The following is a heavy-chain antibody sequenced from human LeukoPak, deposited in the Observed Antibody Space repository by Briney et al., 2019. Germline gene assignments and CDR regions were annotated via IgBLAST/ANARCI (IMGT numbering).Heavy chain of an antibody. D-gene: IGHD2-2*01. CDR2: MNPNSGNT. CDR1: GYTFTSYD. V-gene: IGHV1-8*01. J-gene: IGHJ3*02. CDR3: ASQGASTRLDAFDI. Sequence: ASVSVSCKASGYTFTSYDINWVRQAPGQGLEWMGWMNPNSGNTGYAQKFQGRVTMTRNTSISTAYMELSSLRSEDTAVYYCASQGASTRLDAFDIWGQGTMVTVS.